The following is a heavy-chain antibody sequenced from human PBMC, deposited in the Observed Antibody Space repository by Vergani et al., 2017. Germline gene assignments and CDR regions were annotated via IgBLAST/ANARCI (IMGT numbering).Heavy chain of an antibody. J-gene: IGHJ6*02. CDR1: GGSISSSSHF. Sequence: QLQLHKSGPGLVKPSETLSLTCTLSGGSISSSSHFWGWLRQTPGKGLEWIGSIYYTGSAYYNPSLKSRVSISVDASKYQLSLKLSSVTAADSAVYYCARHDSGHYDASYYGLDVWGQGTTVTVSS. CDR2: IYYTGSA. V-gene: IGHV4-39*01. CDR3: ARHDSGHYDASYYGLDV. D-gene: IGHD3-9*01.